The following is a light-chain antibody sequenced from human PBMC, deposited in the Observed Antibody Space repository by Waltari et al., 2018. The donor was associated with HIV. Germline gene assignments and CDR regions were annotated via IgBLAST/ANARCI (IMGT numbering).Light chain of an antibody. J-gene: IGLJ2*01. CDR1: SSNIGSQS. CDR2: KDD. Sequence: QSVLTQPPSVSGTLGQRVTMSCSGSSSNIGSQSVYWYQQFPRKAPKLLIFKDDQRPAGVPARFSGLKSGTSASLAVSGLRSEDEAYYYCATWDDSLSVVIFGGGTNLTVL. V-gene: IGLV1-47*01. CDR3: ATWDDSLSVVI.